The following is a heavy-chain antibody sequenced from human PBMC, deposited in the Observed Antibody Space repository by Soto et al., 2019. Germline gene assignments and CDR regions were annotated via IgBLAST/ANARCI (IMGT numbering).Heavy chain of an antibody. CDR3: ARTPGWYFDV. Sequence: QVQLLESGPGLVKPSETLSLTCNVSGGYISTYYWSWIRQPAGKGLEWIGRIHASGNTDYNPSLKSRVTMSVDTSKNQFSLRLTSLTAADMAVYYCARTPGWYFDVWGQGTLVTVSS. D-gene: IGHD6-19*01. V-gene: IGHV4-4*07. J-gene: IGHJ4*02. CDR1: GGYISTYY. CDR2: IHASGNT.